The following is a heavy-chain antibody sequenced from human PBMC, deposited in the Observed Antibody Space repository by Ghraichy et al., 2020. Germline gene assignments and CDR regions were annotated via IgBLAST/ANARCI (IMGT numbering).Heavy chain of an antibody. D-gene: IGHD1-7*01. CDR1: GGSISSYY. CDR3: AREGPGRLTGTTRTPRDNWFDP. V-gene: IGHV4-59*01. CDR2: IYYSGST. Sequence: SETLSLTCTVSGGSISSYYWSWIRQPPGKGLEWIGYIYYSGSTNYNPSLKSRVTISVDTSKNQFSLKLSSVTAADTAVYYCAREGPGRLTGTTRTPRDNWFDPWGQGTLVTVSS. J-gene: IGHJ5*02.